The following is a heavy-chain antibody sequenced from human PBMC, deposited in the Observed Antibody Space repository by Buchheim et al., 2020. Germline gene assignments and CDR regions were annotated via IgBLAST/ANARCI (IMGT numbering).Heavy chain of an antibody. Sequence: EVQLVESGGGLVQPGGSLRLSCAASGFSFSRPWMTWVRQAPGKGLEWVAKINPDGSDTYYVDSVRGRFTISRDNAKNSFYLQMSSLRAEDTAVYYCARDIGQDGWYYFDYWGQGTL. CDR1: GFSFSRPW. V-gene: IGHV3-7*01. CDR2: INPDGSDT. D-gene: IGHD6-19*01. CDR3: ARDIGQDGWYYFDY. J-gene: IGHJ4*02.